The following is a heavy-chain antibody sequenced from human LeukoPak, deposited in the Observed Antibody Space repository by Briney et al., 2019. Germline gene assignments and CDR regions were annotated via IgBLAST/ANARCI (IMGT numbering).Heavy chain of an antibody. V-gene: IGHV3-15*01. CDR2: IKSKTDGGTT. CDR3: VTARRNANGYFPFDY. D-gene: IGHD5-24*01. CDR1: GFTFINAW. J-gene: IGHJ4*02. Sequence: PGGSLRLSCAASGFTFINAWMTWVRQVPGKGLEWVGRIKSKTDGGTTDFAAPVTGRFTISRDDSKDMMFLQMDSLKTEDTAVYYCVTARRNANGYFPFDYWGQGALVAVS.